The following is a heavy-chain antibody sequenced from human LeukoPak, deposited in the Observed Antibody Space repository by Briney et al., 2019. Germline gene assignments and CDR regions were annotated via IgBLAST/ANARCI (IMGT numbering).Heavy chain of an antibody. V-gene: IGHV4-39*07. Sequence: SETLSLTCTVSGDSISSSSYYWGWIRQPPGKGLEWIGSISYSGSMYYNPSLKSRVTISVDTSKNQSSLKLSSVTAADTAVYYCARAKRTWNWLDPWGQGTLVTVSS. CDR2: ISYSGSM. CDR1: GDSISSSSYY. J-gene: IGHJ5*02. CDR3: ARAKRTWNWLDP.